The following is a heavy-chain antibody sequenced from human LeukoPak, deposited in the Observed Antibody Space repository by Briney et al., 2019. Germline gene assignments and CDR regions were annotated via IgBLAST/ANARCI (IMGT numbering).Heavy chain of an antibody. D-gene: IGHD2-2*02. Sequence: SETPSLTCAVYGGSFSGYYWSWIRRPPGKGLEWIGEINHSGSTNYNPSLKSRVTISVDTSKNQFSLKLSSVTAADTAVYYCARRYIVVVPAATPKERYYFDYWGQGTLVTVSS. V-gene: IGHV4-34*01. CDR3: ARRYIVVVPAATPKERYYFDY. CDR1: GGSFSGYY. J-gene: IGHJ4*02. CDR2: INHSGST.